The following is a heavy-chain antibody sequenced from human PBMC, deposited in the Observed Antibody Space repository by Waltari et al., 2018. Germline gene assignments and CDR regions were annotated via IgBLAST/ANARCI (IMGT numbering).Heavy chain of an antibody. CDR1: GGSISSYY. CDR2: IYYSGST. CDR3: ARTIAVAGTGWVDYFDY. J-gene: IGHJ4*02. V-gene: IGHV4-59*01. D-gene: IGHD6-19*01. Sequence: QVQLQESGPGLVKPSETLSLTCTVSGGSISSYYWSWIRQHPGKGLEWIGYIYYSGSTNYNPSLKSRVTISVDTSKNQFSLKLSSVTAADTAVYYCARTIAVAGTGWVDYFDYWGQGTLVTVSS.